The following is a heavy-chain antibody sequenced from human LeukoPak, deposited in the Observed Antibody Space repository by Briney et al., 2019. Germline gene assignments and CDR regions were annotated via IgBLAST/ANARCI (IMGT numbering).Heavy chain of an antibody. CDR1: NDSINNFY. Sequence: SETLSLTCNVSNDSINNFYWTCIRQPARRGLEWIGTVSTSDPPHYNPSLKSPVAISIDKSKNHFSLRLISVTAADTAVYFCAGDYSSLVMGHWGQGTPVTVSS. CDR2: VSTSDPP. CDR3: AGDYSSLVMGH. J-gene: IGHJ4*02. V-gene: IGHV4-4*07. D-gene: IGHD4-17*01.